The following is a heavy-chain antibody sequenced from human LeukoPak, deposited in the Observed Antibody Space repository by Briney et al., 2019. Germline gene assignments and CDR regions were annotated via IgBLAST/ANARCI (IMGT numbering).Heavy chain of an antibody. CDR1: GGSFSSYY. V-gene: IGHV4-34*01. CDR3: ARERYCSGGSCPGRYWFDA. CDR2: INRGGST. Sequence: PSETLSLTCAVYGGSFSSYYWSWIRQPPGKGREWIREINRGGSTNYQPSLKRRVTISVDTSKNQFSLTLSSVTAADTAVYYCARERYCSGGSCPGRYWFDAWGQGTTVTVSS. J-gene: IGHJ5*02. D-gene: IGHD2-15*01.